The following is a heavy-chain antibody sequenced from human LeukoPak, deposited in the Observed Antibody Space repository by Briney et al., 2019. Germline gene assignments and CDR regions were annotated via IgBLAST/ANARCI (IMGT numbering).Heavy chain of an antibody. CDR2: IYYSGST. D-gene: IGHD2-21*02. CDR3: AGYGSYCGGDCYQTTFYFDY. V-gene: IGHV4-39*07. CDR1: GGSISSSSYY. Sequence: SETLSLTCTVSGGSISSSSYYWGWIRQPPGKGLEWIGSIYYSGSTYYNPSLKSRVTISVDTSKNQFSLKLSSVTAADTAVYYCAGYGSYCGGDCYQTTFYFDYWGQGTLVTVSS. J-gene: IGHJ4*02.